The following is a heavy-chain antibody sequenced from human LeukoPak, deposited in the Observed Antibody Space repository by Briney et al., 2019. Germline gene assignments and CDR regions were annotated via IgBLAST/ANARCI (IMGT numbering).Heavy chain of an antibody. D-gene: IGHD2-15*01. J-gene: IGHJ5*02. Sequence: GGSLRLSCAASGFTFNNYAMSWVRQAPGKGLGWVSAISVSATTYYADPVMGRFTISRDNSKNALYLQMNSLRVEDTAVYYCARSKEDCCGSFDPWGQGTLVTVSS. V-gene: IGHV3-23*01. CDR2: ISVSATT. CDR3: ARSKEDCCGSFDP. CDR1: GFTFNNYA.